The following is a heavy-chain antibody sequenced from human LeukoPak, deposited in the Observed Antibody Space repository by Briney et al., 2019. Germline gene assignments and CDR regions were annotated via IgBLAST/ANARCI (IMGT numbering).Heavy chain of an antibody. J-gene: IGHJ4*02. CDR1: GYSISSSNW. CDR2: IYYSGST. CDR3: ASSVWFGELIY. Sequence: SETLSLTCAVSGYSISSSNWWGWIRQPPGKGLEWIGYIYYSGSTYYNPSLKSRVTISVDTSKNQFSLKLSSVTAVDTAVYYCASSVWFGELIYWGQGTLVTVSS. D-gene: IGHD3-10*01. V-gene: IGHV4-28*01.